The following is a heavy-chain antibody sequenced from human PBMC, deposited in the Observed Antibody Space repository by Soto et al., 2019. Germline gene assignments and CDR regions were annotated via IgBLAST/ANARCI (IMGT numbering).Heavy chain of an antibody. CDR3: ARAYTSMDIDY. CDR2: IIPIFGSA. Sequence: SVKVSCKASGGTFSSFAINWVRQAPGQGLEWIGGIIPIFGSAYYAQKFQGRVTITADESTSTAYMELRSLTSEDTAVYYCARAYTSMDIDYWGQGTLVTVSS. J-gene: IGHJ4*02. CDR1: GGTFSSFA. V-gene: IGHV1-69*13. D-gene: IGHD5-18*01.